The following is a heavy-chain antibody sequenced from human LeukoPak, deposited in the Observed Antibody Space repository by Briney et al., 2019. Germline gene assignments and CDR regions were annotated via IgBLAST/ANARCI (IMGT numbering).Heavy chain of an antibody. CDR3: AKDTAGELGFDI. Sequence: GGSLRPTCAASGFIFSSYAMSWVRQAPGKGLEWVSGISGSGGGTYYADSVKGRFTISRDNSKSTLYLQMNSLRAEDTAVYYCAKDTAGELGFDIWGQGTMVTVSS. CDR1: GFIFSSYA. V-gene: IGHV3-23*01. D-gene: IGHD1-26*01. J-gene: IGHJ3*02. CDR2: ISGSGGGT.